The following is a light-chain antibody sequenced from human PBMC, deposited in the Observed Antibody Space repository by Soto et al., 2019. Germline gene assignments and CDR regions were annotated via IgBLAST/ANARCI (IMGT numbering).Light chain of an antibody. Sequence: EIVLTQSPGTLSLSPGERATLSCRAIQSISNTYLAWYQQKPGQALKLLIYGASSRATSGPDRFSGSESGTHFTLTISRLEPEDFAVYYCQQYGSSPMYTFGQGTKLEIK. CDR3: QQYGSSPMYT. V-gene: IGKV3-20*01. CDR2: GAS. J-gene: IGKJ2*01. CDR1: QSISNTY.